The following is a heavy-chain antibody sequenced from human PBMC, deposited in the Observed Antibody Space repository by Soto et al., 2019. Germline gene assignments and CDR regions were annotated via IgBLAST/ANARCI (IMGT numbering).Heavy chain of an antibody. CDR3: AKQESGWNDHFDY. Sequence: QVQLVESGGGVVQPGRSLRLSCAASGFSFSSYGMHWVRQAPGKGLEWVAMISYDGTAEYYADSVKGRFTISRDNSKNAVYLQMNSLRAEDTAVYYCAKQESGWNDHFDYWGQGTLVTVSS. CDR1: GFSFSSYG. V-gene: IGHV3-30*18. J-gene: IGHJ4*02. CDR2: ISYDGTAE. D-gene: IGHD1-1*01.